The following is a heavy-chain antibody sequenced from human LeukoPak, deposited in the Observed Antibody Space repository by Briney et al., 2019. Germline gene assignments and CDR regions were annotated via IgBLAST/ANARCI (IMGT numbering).Heavy chain of an antibody. CDR2: VNVSGGST. CDR3: AKYGRSGYSSGMDV. J-gene: IGHJ6*02. V-gene: IGHV3-23*01. D-gene: IGHD2-15*01. Sequence: PGGSLRLSCAASGFTFSSYAMTWVRQAPGKGLEWVSTVNVSGGSTYYADSVKGRFTLSRDNSKNTLYLQMNSPRAEDTAVYYCAKYGRSGYSSGMDVWGQGTTVTVSS. CDR1: GFTFSSYA.